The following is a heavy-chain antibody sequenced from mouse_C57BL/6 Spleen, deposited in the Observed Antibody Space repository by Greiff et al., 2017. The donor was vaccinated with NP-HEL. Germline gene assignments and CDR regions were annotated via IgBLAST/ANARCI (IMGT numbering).Heavy chain of an antibody. D-gene: IGHD1-1*01. Sequence: VQLQQSGPELVKPGASVKMSCKASGYTFTDYNMHWVKQSHGKSLEWIGYINPNNGGTNYNQKFKGKATLTVNKSSSTAYMELRSLTSEDSAVDYCAVYGLVCYGSIYGFAYWGQGTLVTVSA. V-gene: IGHV1-22*01. CDR1: GYTFTDYN. CDR3: AVYGLVCYGSIYGFAY. J-gene: IGHJ3*01. CDR2: INPNNGGT.